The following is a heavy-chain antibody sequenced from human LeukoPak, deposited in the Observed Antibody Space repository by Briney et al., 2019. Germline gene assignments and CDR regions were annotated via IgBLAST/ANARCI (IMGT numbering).Heavy chain of an antibody. D-gene: IGHD3-22*01. J-gene: IGHJ4*02. CDR3: AKDHYDSSGYYEKYFDY. Sequence: PGGSLRLSCAASGFTFSSYGTHWVRQAPGKGLEWVAFVRYDGSNKYYADSVKGRFTISRDNSKNTLYLQMNSLRAEDAAVYYCAKDHYDSSGYYEKYFDYWGQGTLVTVSS. CDR2: VRYDGSNK. CDR1: GFTFSSYG. V-gene: IGHV3-30*02.